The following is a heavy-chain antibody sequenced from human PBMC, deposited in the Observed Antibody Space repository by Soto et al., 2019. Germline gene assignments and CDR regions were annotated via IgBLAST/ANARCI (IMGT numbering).Heavy chain of an antibody. CDR1: GGSINNEY. CDR3: VKGDYYGRGDY. CDR2: IYFGGST. D-gene: IGHD3-10*01. Sequence: SETLSLTCSVSGGSINNEYWSWIRQPPGKGLEWIGYIYFGGSTTYNPSLRSRVTISVDTSENQFSLKLRSVTAADTAVYYCVKGDYYGRGDYWGQGTLVTVSS. V-gene: IGHV4-59*01. J-gene: IGHJ4*02.